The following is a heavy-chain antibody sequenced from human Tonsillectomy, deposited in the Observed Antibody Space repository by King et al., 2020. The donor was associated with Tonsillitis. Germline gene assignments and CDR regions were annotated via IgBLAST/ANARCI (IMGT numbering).Heavy chain of an antibody. D-gene: IGHD2-15*01. J-gene: IGHJ6*02. V-gene: IGHV4-59*01. CDR1: GGSISSYY. CDR3: ARAQVVAARATFYYGMDV. CDR2: IYYSGST. Sequence: QLQESSPGLVKPSETLSLTCTVSGGSISSYYWSWIRQPPGKGLEWIGYIYYSGSTNYNPSLKSRVTISVDTSKNQFSLKLSSVTAADTAVYYCARAQVVAARATFYYGMDVWGQGTTVTVSS.